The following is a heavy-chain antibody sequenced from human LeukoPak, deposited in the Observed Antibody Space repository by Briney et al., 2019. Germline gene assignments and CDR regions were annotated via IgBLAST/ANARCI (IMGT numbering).Heavy chain of an antibody. V-gene: IGHV1-18*01. J-gene: IGHJ4*02. Sequence: GASVKVSCKASGYTFTSYGISWVRQAPGQGLEWMGWISAYNGNTNYAQKFQGRVTMTTDTSTSTAYMELRSLRSDDTAVYYCARDDRYSGSCYEDYWGQGTLVTVSS. CDR3: ARDDRYSGSCYEDY. CDR2: ISAYNGNT. CDR1: GYTFTSYG. D-gene: IGHD1-26*01.